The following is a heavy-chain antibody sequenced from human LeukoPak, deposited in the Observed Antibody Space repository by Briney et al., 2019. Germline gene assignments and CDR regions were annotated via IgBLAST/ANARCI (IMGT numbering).Heavy chain of an antibody. CDR3: ARHGYIQFWLY. CDR1: GASISRGTYY. J-gene: IGHJ4*02. D-gene: IGHD5-18*01. CDR2: IDSSGTT. V-gene: IGHV4-39*01. Sequence: SETLSLTCTVSGASISRGTYYWGWIRQSPDKGLEWIGSIDSSGTTHYNSSLKSRVIISVDTSKNQVSLNLTSVTFADTAVYYCARHGYIQFWLYWGQGTQVIVSS.